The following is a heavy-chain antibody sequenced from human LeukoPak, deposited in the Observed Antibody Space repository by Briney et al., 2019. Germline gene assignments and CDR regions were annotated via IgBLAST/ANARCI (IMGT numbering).Heavy chain of an antibody. V-gene: IGHV1-2*02. CDR3: AREVRYSSGRLVFDY. CDR2: INPNSGGT. D-gene: IGHD6-19*01. CDR1: GYTFTGYY. Sequence: ASVKVSCKASGYTFTGYYMHWVRQAPGQGLEWMGWINPNSGGTNYAQKFQGRVTMTRDTSISTAYMELSRLRSDDTAVYYCAREVRYSSGRLVFDYWGQGTLVTVSS. J-gene: IGHJ4*02.